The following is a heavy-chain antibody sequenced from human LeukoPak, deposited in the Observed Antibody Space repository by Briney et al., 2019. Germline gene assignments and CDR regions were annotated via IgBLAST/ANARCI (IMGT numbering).Heavy chain of an antibody. J-gene: IGHJ4*02. V-gene: IGHV3-48*01. CDR3: ARGNINFDY. CDR2: ITASGTAM. Sequence: GGSLRLSCAASGFTFSSYSMNWVRQAPGKGLEWVSHITASGTAMFYADSVKGRFTISRDNAKNSLYLQMNSLRAEDTAVYYCARGNINFDYWGQGTLVTVSS. CDR1: GFTFSSYS.